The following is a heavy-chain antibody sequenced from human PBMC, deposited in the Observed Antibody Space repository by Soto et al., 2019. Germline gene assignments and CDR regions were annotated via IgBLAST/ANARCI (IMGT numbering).Heavy chain of an antibody. Sequence: QVQLQESGPGLVKPSQTMSLTCTVSGGSISSGGYYWSRIRQHPGKGLEWIGYIYYSGSTYYNPSLTSRVTITVATSENQFSLKLSSVTAADTAVYYCAGIYSGSPGGTLRYWGQGTLVTVSS. D-gene: IGHD1-26*01. CDR2: IYYSGST. J-gene: IGHJ4*02. CDR3: AGIYSGSPGGTLRY. V-gene: IGHV4-31*03. CDR1: GGSISSGGYY.